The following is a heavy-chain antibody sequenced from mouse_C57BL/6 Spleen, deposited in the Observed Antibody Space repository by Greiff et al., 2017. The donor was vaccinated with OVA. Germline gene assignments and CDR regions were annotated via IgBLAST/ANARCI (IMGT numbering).Heavy chain of an antibody. Sequence: VQLQQSGAELAKPGASVKLSCKASGYTFTSYWMHWVKQRPGQGLEWIGYINPSSGYTKYNQKFKDKATLTADKSSSTAYMQLSSLTYEDSAVYYCARGTIVRGYAMDYWGQGTSVTVSS. CDR3: ARGTIVRGYAMDY. CDR1: GYTFTSYW. J-gene: IGHJ4*01. D-gene: IGHD2-5*01. V-gene: IGHV1-7*01. CDR2: INPSSGYT.